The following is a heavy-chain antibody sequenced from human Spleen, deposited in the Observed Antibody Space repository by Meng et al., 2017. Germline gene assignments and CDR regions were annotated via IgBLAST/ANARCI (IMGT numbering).Heavy chain of an antibody. V-gene: IGHV1-2*06. D-gene: IGHD6-13*01. CDR3: ARRGSSWYGFDY. CDR2: IDPNSGGT. Sequence: ASVKVSCKASGYSFTGYYIHWVRQAPGQGLEWMGRIDPNSGGTHYAQKFQGRVTMTRDTSSSTASMELTRLRSDDTAVYYCARRGSSWYGFDYWGQGTLVTVSS. CDR1: GYSFTGYY. J-gene: IGHJ4*02.